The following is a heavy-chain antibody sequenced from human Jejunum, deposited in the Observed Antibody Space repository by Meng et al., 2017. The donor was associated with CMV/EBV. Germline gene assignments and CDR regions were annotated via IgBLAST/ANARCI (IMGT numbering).Heavy chain of an antibody. Sequence: VSVGAVSSDSLYWGWIRQPPGKGLEWIGIMHYSGGSYYNPSLKSRVTISLDTSNNHFSLNLNSVTAADTAVYYCARDTSGFYWYFDLWGRGTLVTVSS. CDR3: ARDTSGFYWYFDL. CDR1: VGAVSSDSLY. V-gene: IGHV4-39*07. CDR2: MHYSGGS. J-gene: IGHJ2*01. D-gene: IGHD5-12*01.